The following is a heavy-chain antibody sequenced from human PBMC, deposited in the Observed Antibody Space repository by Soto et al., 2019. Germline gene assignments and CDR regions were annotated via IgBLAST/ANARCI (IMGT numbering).Heavy chain of an antibody. Sequence: PGGSLRLSCAASGFTFSSYGMHWVRQAPGKGLEWVAVISYDGSNKYYADSVKGRFTISRDNSKNTLYLQMNSLRAEDTAVYYCAKEEVWSGETGHNYYGMDVWGPGTTVTVSS. CDR2: ISYDGSNK. J-gene: IGHJ6*02. V-gene: IGHV3-30*18. CDR3: AKEEVWSGETGHNYYGMDV. D-gene: IGHD3-10*01. CDR1: GFTFSSYG.